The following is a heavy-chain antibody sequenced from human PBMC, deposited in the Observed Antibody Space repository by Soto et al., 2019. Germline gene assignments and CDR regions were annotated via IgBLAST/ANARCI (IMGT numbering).Heavy chain of an antibody. CDR3: LSTTKVVII. CDR1: GFTFSSYG. Sequence: GGSLRLSCAAAGFTFSSYGMHWVRQAPGKGLEWVAVMSSDGSNKYYADSVKGRFTISRSNCENTLYLQMNIMRAEDPAVYYSLSTTKVVIIWGQGTVVTVSS. D-gene: IGHD3-22*01. CDR2: MSSDGSNK. J-gene: IGHJ4*02. V-gene: IGHV3-30*03.